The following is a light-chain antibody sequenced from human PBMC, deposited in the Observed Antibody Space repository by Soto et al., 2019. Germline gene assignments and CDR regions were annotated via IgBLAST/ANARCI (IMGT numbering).Light chain of an antibody. Sequence: EIVLTQSPATLSLSPGERATLSCRASQRVSSYLAWYQQKPGQAPRLLIYDASNSATGIPARFSGSGSGTDFTLTIISLEPEDFAVYYCQQRSNWPPYTFGQGNKLEIK. V-gene: IGKV3-11*01. J-gene: IGKJ2*01. CDR1: QRVSSY. CDR2: DAS. CDR3: QQRSNWPPYT.